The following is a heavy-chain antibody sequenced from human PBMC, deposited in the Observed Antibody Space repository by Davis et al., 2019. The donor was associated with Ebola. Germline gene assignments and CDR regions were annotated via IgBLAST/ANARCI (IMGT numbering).Heavy chain of an antibody. CDR3: ARLATNGFDV. V-gene: IGHV1-69*13. J-gene: IGHJ3*01. CDR2: IIPIFGTA. Sequence: SVKVSCKTSGGTFSSYAISWVRQAPGQGLEWMGEIIPIFGTANYAQKFQGRVTITADESTATAYMQLSSLRSDDTAMYYCARLATNGFDVWGQGTMVTVAS. CDR1: GGTFSSYA.